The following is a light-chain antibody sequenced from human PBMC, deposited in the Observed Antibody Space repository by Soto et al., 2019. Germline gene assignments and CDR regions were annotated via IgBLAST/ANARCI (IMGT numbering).Light chain of an antibody. V-gene: IGKV3-20*01. CDR3: QQYDSTPPM. CDR1: QSVNSNY. J-gene: IGKJ1*01. CDR2: GAS. Sequence: EIVLTQSPGTLSLSPGDRATLSCRASQSVNSNYLAWYQRKPGQAPRLLIYGASNRATDIPYRFSASGSGTDFTLPITRLEAEDFAVYYCQQYDSTPPMFGQGTKVEVK.